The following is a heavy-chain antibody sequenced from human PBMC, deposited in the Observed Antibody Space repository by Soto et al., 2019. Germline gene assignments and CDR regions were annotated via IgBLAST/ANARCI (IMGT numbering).Heavy chain of an antibody. D-gene: IGHD6-19*01. CDR2: ISGSDGKT. CDR3: ASDSSGRPNYFDS. J-gene: IGHJ4*02. CDR1: GFSFDSFA. Sequence: DVRLAGSGGGLVQPGGSLRLSCTTSGFSFDSFAMTWVRQAPGKGLEWVATISGSDGKTYYADSVKGRFSISRDTSRNTIYLQTNSLRAEDTAVYYCASDSSGRPNYFDSWGQGIQVTVSS. V-gene: IGHV3-23*04.